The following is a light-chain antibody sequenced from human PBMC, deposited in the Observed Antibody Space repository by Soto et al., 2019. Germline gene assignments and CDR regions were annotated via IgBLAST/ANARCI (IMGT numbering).Light chain of an antibody. V-gene: IGLV1-51*02. CDR1: SSNIGNNY. CDR2: ENN. J-gene: IGLJ1*01. Sequence: QSVLTQPPSVSAAPGQQVTISCSGSSSNIGNNYVSWFQHLPGATPKLLIYENNRRPTGIPDRFSGSKSATSATLGITGLQTGDEADYYCGTWDHSVSGYVFGTGNNVTVL. CDR3: GTWDHSVSGYV.